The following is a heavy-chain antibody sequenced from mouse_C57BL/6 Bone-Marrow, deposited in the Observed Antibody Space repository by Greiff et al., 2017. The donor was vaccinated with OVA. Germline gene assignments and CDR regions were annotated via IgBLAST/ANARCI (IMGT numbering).Heavy chain of an antibody. CDR3: ARDETGRGDY. D-gene: IGHD4-1*01. V-gene: IGHV1-58*01. J-gene: IGHJ4*01. CDR1: GYTFTSYG. CDR2: IYIGNGYT. Sequence: VHVKQSGAELVRPGSSVKLSCKTSGYTFTSYGINWVKQRPGQGLEWIGYIYIGNGYTEYNEKFKGKATLTSDTSSSTAYMQLSSLTSEDSAIDVCARDETGRGDYWGQGTSVTVSS.